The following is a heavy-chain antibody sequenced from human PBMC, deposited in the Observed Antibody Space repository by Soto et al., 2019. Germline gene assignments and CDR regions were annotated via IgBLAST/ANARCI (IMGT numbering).Heavy chain of an antibody. Sequence: QVQLVQSGAEVKKPGSSVKVSCKASGGTFSSYTITWVRQAPGQGLEWMGGITPMFGTPNYAQTFQGRVTITADESTSTAYMELSSLRSEDTAMYFCARDGTLYDSSAYYYLYWGQGTLFTVSS. V-gene: IGHV1-69*01. J-gene: IGHJ4*02. CDR3: ARDGTLYDSSAYYYLY. CDR1: GGTFSSYT. D-gene: IGHD3-22*01. CDR2: ITPMFGTP.